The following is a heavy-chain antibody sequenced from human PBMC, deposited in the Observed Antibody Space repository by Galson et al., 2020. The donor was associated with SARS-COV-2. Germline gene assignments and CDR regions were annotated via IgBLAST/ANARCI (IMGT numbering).Heavy chain of an antibody. J-gene: IGHJ4*02. D-gene: IGHD2-21*02. CDR3: AREEHFFLVGTARRMCDCDY. Sequence: SETLSLTCAVYGGSFSGYYWSWIRQPPGKGLEWIGEINSSGSTNYNPSLKSRVTISVDTSKNHFSLKLSSVTAADTAVYYCAREEHFFLVGTARRMCDCDYWGRGTLATVSS. CDR2: INSSGST. CDR1: GGSFSGYY. V-gene: IGHV4-34*01.